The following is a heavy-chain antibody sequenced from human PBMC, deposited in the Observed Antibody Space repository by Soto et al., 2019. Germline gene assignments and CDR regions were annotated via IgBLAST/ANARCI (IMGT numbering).Heavy chain of an antibody. Sequence: GGSLRLSCAASGFTFSSYAMSWVRQAPGKGLEWVSAISGSGGSTYHADSVKGRFTISRDNSKNTLYLQMNSLRAEDTAVYYCARAVAGTSAYYYHFYYMDVWGKGTTVTVSS. CDR3: ARAVAGTSAYYYHFYYMDV. CDR2: ISGSGGST. CDR1: GFTFSSYA. V-gene: IGHV3-23*01. D-gene: IGHD6-19*01. J-gene: IGHJ6*03.